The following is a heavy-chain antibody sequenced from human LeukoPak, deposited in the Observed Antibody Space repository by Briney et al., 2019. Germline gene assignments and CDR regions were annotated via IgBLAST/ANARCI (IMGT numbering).Heavy chain of an antibody. V-gene: IGHV1-18*01. CDR2: ISAYNGNT. Sequence: ASVKVSCKASGYTFTSYGISWVRQAPGQGLEWMGWISAYNGNTNYAQKLQGRVTMTTDTSTSTAYMELRSLRSDDTAVYYCARVPPKKSSGWFDYWGQGTLVTVSS. J-gene: IGHJ4*02. CDR1: GYTFTSYG. D-gene: IGHD6-19*01. CDR3: ARVPPKKSSGWFDY.